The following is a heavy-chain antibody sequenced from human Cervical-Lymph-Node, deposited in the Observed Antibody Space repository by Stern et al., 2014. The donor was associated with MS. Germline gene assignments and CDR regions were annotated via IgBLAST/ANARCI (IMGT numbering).Heavy chain of an antibody. CDR2: IHRVGTSI. J-gene: IGHJ4*02. V-gene: IGHV3-74*02. CDR1: GFTFRNYW. CDR3: TKDTYGPEDF. D-gene: IGHD3-10*01. Sequence: VQLVESGAGLVQPGGSLRLSCVASGFTFRNYWMHWVRQGPGEGLVWVARIHRVGTSITHAYSVKGRLTISRDTAKITLYLQMNSLRVEDTAVYYCTKDTYGPEDFWGQGTSVTVSS.